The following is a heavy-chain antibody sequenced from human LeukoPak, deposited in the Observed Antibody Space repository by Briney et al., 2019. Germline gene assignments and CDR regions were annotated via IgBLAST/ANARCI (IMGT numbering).Heavy chain of an antibody. CDR2: IHSGGSS. V-gene: IGHV3-53*01. CDR3: ARGPPAGHFLDF. CDR1: GFTVSHNY. Sequence: GGSLRLSCTASGFTVSHNYMHWVRQGPGKGLEWVSVIHSGGSSYHADSVKGRFTISRDNSKHTVFLQLNSLRAEDTAVYYCARGPPAGHFLDFCGQGTLVTVSS. D-gene: IGHD2-2*01. J-gene: IGHJ4*02.